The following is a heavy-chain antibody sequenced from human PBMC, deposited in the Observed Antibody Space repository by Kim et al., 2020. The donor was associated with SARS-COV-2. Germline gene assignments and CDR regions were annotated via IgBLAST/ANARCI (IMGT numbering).Heavy chain of an antibody. D-gene: IGHD2-15*01. J-gene: IGHJ3*02. Sequence: NNPSLKSRVTISIDTSKKQFSLKMSSVTAADTAVYYCARVSKLLRAFDIWGQGTMVTVSS. V-gene: IGHV4-30-2*05. CDR3: ARVSKLLRAFDI.